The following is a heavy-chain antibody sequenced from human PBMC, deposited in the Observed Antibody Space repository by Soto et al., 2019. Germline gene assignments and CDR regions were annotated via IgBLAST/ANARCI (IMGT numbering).Heavy chain of an antibody. D-gene: IGHD6-19*01. CDR2: IYYSGST. J-gene: IGHJ5*02. Sequence: QGQLQESGPGLVKPSETLSLTCTVSGGSISSYYWSWIRQPPGKGLEWIGYIYYSGSTNYNPSLKSRVTISVDTSKNQFSLKLSSVTAADTAVYYCARARGWLVGYWFDPWGQGTLVTVSS. CDR1: GGSISSYY. CDR3: ARARGWLVGYWFDP. V-gene: IGHV4-59*01.